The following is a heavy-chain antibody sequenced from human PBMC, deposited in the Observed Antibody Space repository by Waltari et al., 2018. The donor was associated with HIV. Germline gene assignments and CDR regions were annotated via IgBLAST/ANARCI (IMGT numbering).Heavy chain of an antibody. Sequence: EVHLLGDGGGLVKPGGSLRLSCEGSGFTFSNFSMNWVRQAPGKGLEWVSSISSSHTQMSYADSVKGRFTIFRDNAKKSLYLQMNSLRDEDTAVYYCVRGAGRDLLLFGGDFWGQGTLVTVSS. CDR2: ISSSHTQM. CDR3: VRGAGRDLLLFGGDF. CDR1: GFTFSNFS. V-gene: IGHV3-21*01. D-gene: IGHD3-16*01. J-gene: IGHJ4*02.